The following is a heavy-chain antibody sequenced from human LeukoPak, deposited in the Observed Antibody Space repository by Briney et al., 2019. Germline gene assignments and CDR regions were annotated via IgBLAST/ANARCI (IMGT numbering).Heavy chain of an antibody. D-gene: IGHD2-2*01. Sequence: PGESLRLSCVASGFTFSKAWMSWVRQAPGKGLEWVARIKSKTDGGTTDYGAPVNGRFTISRDDSKNTLYLHMNSLKTEDTAVYYCTTDLRGGYCRTTSCTVDYWGQGTLVTVSS. V-gene: IGHV3-15*01. CDR2: IKSKTDGGTT. CDR3: TTDLRGGYCRTTSCTVDY. J-gene: IGHJ4*02. CDR1: GFTFSKAW.